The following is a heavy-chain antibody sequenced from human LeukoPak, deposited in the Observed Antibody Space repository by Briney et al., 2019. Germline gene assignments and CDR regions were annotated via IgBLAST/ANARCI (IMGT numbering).Heavy chain of an antibody. CDR2: IYHSGST. CDR3: ASYGGNRDY. CDR1: GGSISSGGYS. Sequence: PSETLSLTCAVSGGSISSGGYSWSWIRQPPGKGLEWIGYIYHSGSTYYNPSLKSRATISVDRSKNQFSLKLSSVTAADTAVYYCASYGGNRDYWGQGTLVTVSS. J-gene: IGHJ4*02. D-gene: IGHD4-23*01. V-gene: IGHV4-30-2*01.